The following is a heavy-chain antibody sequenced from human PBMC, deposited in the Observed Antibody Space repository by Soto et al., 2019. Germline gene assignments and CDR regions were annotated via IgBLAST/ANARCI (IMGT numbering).Heavy chain of an antibody. CDR3: ARSWNYYYYYGMAV. V-gene: IGHV3-21*01. CDR1: GFTFSSYS. Sequence: EVQLVESGGGLVKPGGSLRLSCAASGFTFSSYSMNWVRQAPGKGLEWVSSISSSSSYIYYADSVKGRFTISRDNAKNSLYLQMNSLRAEDTAVYYCARSWNYYYYYGMAVWGQGTAVTVSS. J-gene: IGHJ6*02. D-gene: IGHD3-3*01. CDR2: ISSSSSYI.